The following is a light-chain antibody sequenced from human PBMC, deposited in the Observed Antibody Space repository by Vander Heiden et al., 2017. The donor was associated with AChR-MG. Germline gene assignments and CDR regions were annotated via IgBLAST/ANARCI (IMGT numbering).Light chain of an antibody. CDR3: QQYNNGPYVT. CDR1: QSVSSN. V-gene: IGKV3-15*01. CDR2: GAS. J-gene: IGKJ1*01. Sequence: EIVMTQSPATLSVSPGERATLSCRASQSVSSNLAWYQQKPGQAPRLLIYGASTRATGIPARFSGSGSGTEFTLTISSLQSEDFAVYYCQQYNNGPYVTFRHGTKVEIQ.